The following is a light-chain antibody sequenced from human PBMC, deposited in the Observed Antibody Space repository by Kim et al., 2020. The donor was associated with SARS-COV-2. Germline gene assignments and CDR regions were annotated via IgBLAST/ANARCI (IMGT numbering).Light chain of an antibody. V-gene: IGLV1-44*01. CDR3: AAWDDSLNGWV. CDR1: SSNIGSNT. Sequence: QSVLTQPPSASGTPGQRVTISCSGSSSNIGSNTVNWYQQLPGTAPKLLIYSNNQRPSGVPDRFSGSKSGTSASLAISWLQSVDEADYYCAAWDDSLNGWVFGGGTQLTVL. CDR2: SNN. J-gene: IGLJ3*02.